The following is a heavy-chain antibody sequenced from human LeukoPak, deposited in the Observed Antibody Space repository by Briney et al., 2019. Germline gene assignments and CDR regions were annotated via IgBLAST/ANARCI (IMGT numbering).Heavy chain of an antibody. Sequence: PGGSLRLSCAASGFTFSTNWMHWVRQAPGKGLVWVSRINGDGSRTNYADSVEGRFTISRDNAKNSLYLQINSLRAEDTAVYYCARDSLMESGQQLEDGFDYWGQGTLVTVSS. CDR2: INGDGSRT. D-gene: IGHD1-1*01. V-gene: IGHV3-74*01. CDR1: GFTFSTNW. J-gene: IGHJ4*02. CDR3: ARDSLMESGQQLEDGFDY.